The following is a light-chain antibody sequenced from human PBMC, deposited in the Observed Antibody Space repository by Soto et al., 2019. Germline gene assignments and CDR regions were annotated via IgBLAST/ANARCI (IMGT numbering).Light chain of an antibody. Sequence: ALTQPRSVSGSPGQSVTISCTGTSSDVGGYNYVSWYQQHPGKAPKLMIYDVSKRPSGVPDRFSGSKSGNTTSLTISGLQAEDEADYYCCSYAGSYTYVFGSGTKVTVL. CDR1: SSDVGGYNY. CDR3: CSYAGSYTYV. CDR2: DVS. J-gene: IGLJ1*01. V-gene: IGLV2-11*01.